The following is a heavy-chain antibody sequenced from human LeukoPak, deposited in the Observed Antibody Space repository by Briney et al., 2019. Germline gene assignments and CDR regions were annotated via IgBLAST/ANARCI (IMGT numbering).Heavy chain of an antibody. CDR2: INHSGST. CDR1: GGSFSGYY. Sequence: SETLSLTCAVYGGSFSGYYWSWIRQPPGKGLEWIGEINHSGSTNYNPSLKSRVTISVDTSKNQFSLKLSSVTAADTAVYYCARVDCSGGSCYQMYWGQGTLVTVSS. D-gene: IGHD2-15*01. J-gene: IGHJ4*02. V-gene: IGHV4-34*01. CDR3: ARVDCSGGSCYQMY.